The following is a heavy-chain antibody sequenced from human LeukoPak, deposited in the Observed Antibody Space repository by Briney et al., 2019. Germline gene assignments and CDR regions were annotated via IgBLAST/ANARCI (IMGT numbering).Heavy chain of an antibody. D-gene: IGHD3-22*01. J-gene: IGHJ4*02. CDR1: GFTFSSYA. Sequence: PGGSLRLSCAASGFTFSSYAMSWVRQAPAKGLEWVSAISGSGGSTYYADSVKGRFTISRDNSKNTLYLQMNSLRAEDTAVYYCAKRPGYDSSGYRDYWGQGTLVTVSS. CDR2: ISGSGGST. CDR3: AKRPGYDSSGYRDY. V-gene: IGHV3-23*01.